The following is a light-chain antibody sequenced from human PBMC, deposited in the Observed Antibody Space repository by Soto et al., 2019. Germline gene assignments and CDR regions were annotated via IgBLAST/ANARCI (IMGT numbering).Light chain of an antibody. CDR3: QTWGTGIPVV. Sequence: QLVLTQSPSASASLGASFKLTCTLSSGHSSYAIAWHQQQPEKGPRYLMKLNSDGSHSKGDGIPDRFSGSSSGAERYLTISSLQSADEADYYCQTWGTGIPVVFGGGTKVTVL. CDR1: SGHSSYA. J-gene: IGLJ2*01. CDR2: LNSDGSH. V-gene: IGLV4-69*01.